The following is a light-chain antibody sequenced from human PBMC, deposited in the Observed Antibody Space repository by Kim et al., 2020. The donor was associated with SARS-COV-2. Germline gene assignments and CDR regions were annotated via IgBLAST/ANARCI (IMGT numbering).Light chain of an antibody. CDR1: SGRIASNY. V-gene: IGLV6-57*03. CDR3: QSYDSSNWV. J-gene: IGLJ3*02. Sequence: RTVTISCRRSSGRIASNYLQWYQEHPGSAPTTVIYEDKQRPSGVPDRFSSSIDSSSNSASLTISGLKTEDEADYYCQSYDSSNWVFGGGTQLTVL. CDR2: EDK.